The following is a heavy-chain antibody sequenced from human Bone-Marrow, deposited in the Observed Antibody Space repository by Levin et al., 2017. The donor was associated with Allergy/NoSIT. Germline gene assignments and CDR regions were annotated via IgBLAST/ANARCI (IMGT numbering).Heavy chain of an antibody. Sequence: GGSLRLSCAASGFTFSSYAMSWVRQAPGKGLEWVSAISGSGGSTYYADSVKGRFTISRDNSKNTLYLQMNSLRAEDTAVYYCAKEPYDYIWGSYRYFDYWGQGTLVTVSS. V-gene: IGHV3-23*01. CDR1: GFTFSSYA. D-gene: IGHD3-16*02. J-gene: IGHJ4*02. CDR2: ISGSGGST. CDR3: AKEPYDYIWGSYRYFDY.